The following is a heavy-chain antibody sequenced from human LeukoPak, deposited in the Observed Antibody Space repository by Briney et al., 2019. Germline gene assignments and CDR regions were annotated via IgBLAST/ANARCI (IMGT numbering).Heavy chain of an antibody. J-gene: IGHJ4*02. V-gene: IGHV1-69*06. CDR2: IIPIFGTV. D-gene: IGHD5-12*01. CDR1: GGTFSSYA. CDR3: ARDDSGYENGFDY. Sequence: GASVKVSCKASGGTFSSYAISWVRQAPGQGLEWMGGIIPIFGTVNYAQKFQGRVTITADKSTSTAYMELSSLRSEDTAVYYCARDDSGYENGFDYWGQGTLVTVSS.